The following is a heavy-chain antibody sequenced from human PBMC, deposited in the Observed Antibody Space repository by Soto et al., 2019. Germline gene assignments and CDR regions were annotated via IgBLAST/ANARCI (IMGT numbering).Heavy chain of an antibody. D-gene: IGHD5-18*01. CDR2: LFYSGSD. V-gene: IGHV4-61*01. CDR1: GGSVSSGNHY. Sequence: QVQLQESGPGLVKPSETLSLTCTVSGGSVSSGNHYWSWIRQPPGKELEFIAYLFYSGSDNYNPSLKSRVTTSIDTSKNQFSLNLRSVSAADTAVYYCARGRGYGYGIDYWGQGILVTVSS. CDR3: ARGRGYGYGIDY. J-gene: IGHJ4*02.